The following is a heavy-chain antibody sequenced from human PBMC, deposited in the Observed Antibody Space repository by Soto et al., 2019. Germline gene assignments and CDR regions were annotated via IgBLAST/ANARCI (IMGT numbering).Heavy chain of an antibody. CDR1: GGSMKTTNW. CDR3: TKDEAGSPFRY. J-gene: IGHJ4*02. CDR2: VFHSGIT. D-gene: IGHD3-10*01. Sequence: VQLRESGPGQVKTSGTLSLTCPVSGGSMKTTNWWSWVRQPPAKGLEWIGEVFHSGITRYNPSLKSRATVSVDTSKNQFFLNLASVTAADTAVYYCTKDEAGSPFRYWGQGALVTVSS. V-gene: IGHV4-4*02.